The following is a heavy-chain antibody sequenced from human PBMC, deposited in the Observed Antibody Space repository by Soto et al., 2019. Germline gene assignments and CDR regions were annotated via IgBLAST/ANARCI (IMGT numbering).Heavy chain of an antibody. CDR1: GASISSGDYY. D-gene: IGHD4-4*01. Sequence: PSETLSLTCTVSGASISSGDYYWSWIRQPPGKGLEWIGYIYYSGSSYSNPSLKSRVTISVDTSKNQFSLRLSSVTAADTAVYYCARGGHSMTTNRDYFDYWGQGTLVT. V-gene: IGHV4-30-4*01. CDR2: IYYSGSS. CDR3: ARGGHSMTTNRDYFDY. J-gene: IGHJ4*02.